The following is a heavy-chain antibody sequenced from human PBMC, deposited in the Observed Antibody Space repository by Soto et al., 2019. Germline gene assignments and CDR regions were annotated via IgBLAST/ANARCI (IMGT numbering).Heavy chain of an antibody. CDR3: AKSPTSSGWSLVDY. D-gene: IGHD6-19*01. CDR2: IYYGGSI. J-gene: IGHJ4*02. V-gene: IGHV4-59*08. Sequence: SETLSLTCTVSGDSISSYYWTWIRQPPGKGLEWIAFIYYGGSINYNPSLKSRVAISVDTSKNQFSLNLNSVTAADTAVYHCAKSPTSSGWSLVDYWGLGTLVTVSS. CDR1: GDSISSYY.